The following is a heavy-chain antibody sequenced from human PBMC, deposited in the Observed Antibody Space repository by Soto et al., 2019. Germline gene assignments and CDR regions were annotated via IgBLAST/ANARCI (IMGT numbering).Heavy chain of an antibody. CDR3: ARGQVVAAQH. J-gene: IGHJ4*02. V-gene: IGHV4-30-2*01. CDR1: GGSISSGGYS. CDR2: IYHSGST. Sequence: QLQLQESGSGLVKPSQTLSLTCAVSGGSISSGGYSWSWIRQPPGKGLEWIGYIYHSGSTYYNPALKSRVTVAVDRSKKQFSLKLSSVTAADTAVYYCARGQVVAAQHWGQGTLVTVSS. D-gene: IGHD2-15*01.